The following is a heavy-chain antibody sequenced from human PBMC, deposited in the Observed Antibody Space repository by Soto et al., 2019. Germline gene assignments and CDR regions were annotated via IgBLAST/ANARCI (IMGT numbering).Heavy chain of an antibody. V-gene: IGHV3-30*18. CDR3: AKAYQLLPIYEY. CDR1: GFTFSDYC. Sequence: GCLGLSCAASGFTFSDYCMHWVRQAPGKGLEWLALISFDGSNKFYADSVKGRFTISRDNPKNTLYLQIDSLRAEDTAVYYCAKAYQLLPIYEYWGQGTLVTVSS. D-gene: IGHD2-2*01. J-gene: IGHJ4*02. CDR2: ISFDGSNK.